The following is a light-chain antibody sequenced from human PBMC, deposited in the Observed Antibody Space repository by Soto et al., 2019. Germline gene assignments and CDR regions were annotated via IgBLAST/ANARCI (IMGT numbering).Light chain of an antibody. Sequence: EILMTQSPATLSVSPGERVTLSCRASQSVTSNLAWYQQRPGQGPRLLIYGASTRATGIPARFSGSGSGTEFTLTISSLQPDDFAVYYCQQRSNWITFGQGTRLEI. CDR3: QQRSNWIT. V-gene: IGKV3-15*01. CDR1: QSVTSN. CDR2: GAS. J-gene: IGKJ5*01.